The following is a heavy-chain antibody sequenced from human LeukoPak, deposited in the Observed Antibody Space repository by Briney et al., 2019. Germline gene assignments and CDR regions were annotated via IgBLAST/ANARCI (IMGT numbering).Heavy chain of an antibody. J-gene: IGHJ4*02. CDR3: ARHSSSWGRDL. CDR2: IWYDGSQE. Sequence: PGGSLRLSCTVSGFTFSSAGMDWVRQAPGRGLEWVALIWYDGSQENYANSVKGRFSISRDDSKNTLYLQMNSLRVEDTAVYYCARHSSSWGRDLWGQGTLVTVPS. D-gene: IGHD7-27*01. V-gene: IGHV3-33*01. CDR1: GFTFSSAG.